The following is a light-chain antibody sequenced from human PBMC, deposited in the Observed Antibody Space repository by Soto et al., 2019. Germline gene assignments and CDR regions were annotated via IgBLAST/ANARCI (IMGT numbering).Light chain of an antibody. CDR2: LNSDGSH. V-gene: IGLV4-69*01. Sequence: QSVLTQSPSASASLGASVKLTCTLSSGHSSYAIAWHQQQPEKGPRYLMKLNSDGSHSKGDGIPDRFSGSSSGAERYLTISSPQSEDEADYYCQTWGTGILVFGGGTKVTVL. J-gene: IGLJ3*02. CDR3: QTWGTGILV. CDR1: SGHSSYA.